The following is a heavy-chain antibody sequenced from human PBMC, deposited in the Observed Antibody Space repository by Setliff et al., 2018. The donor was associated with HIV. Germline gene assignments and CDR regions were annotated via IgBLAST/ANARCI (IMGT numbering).Heavy chain of an antibody. Sequence: SETLSLTCTVSGGSISSGGYYWSWIRQHPGKGLEWIGYIYYSGGTYYNPSLKSRLTISVDMSKNQFSLKLSSVTAADTAVYYCTIPASSLAPNWGRGTQVTVSS. CDR2: IYYSGGT. CDR1: GGSISSGGYY. CDR3: TIPASSLAPN. J-gene: IGHJ4*02. V-gene: IGHV4-31*03.